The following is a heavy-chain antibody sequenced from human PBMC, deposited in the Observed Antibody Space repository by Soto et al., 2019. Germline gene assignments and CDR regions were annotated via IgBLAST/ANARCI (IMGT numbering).Heavy chain of an antibody. Sequence: QLQLQESGPGLVKPSATLSLTCTVSGGSISSSSYYWGWIRQPPGKGLEWIGSIYYSRSTYYDPSLRSRVTLAVDRGNSQFSLKLISVTAADTAVYYCASRVELGHFDYWGQGTLVTVSS. D-gene: IGHD7-27*01. V-gene: IGHV4-39*01. CDR1: GGSISSSSYY. J-gene: IGHJ4*02. CDR3: ASRVELGHFDY. CDR2: IYYSRST.